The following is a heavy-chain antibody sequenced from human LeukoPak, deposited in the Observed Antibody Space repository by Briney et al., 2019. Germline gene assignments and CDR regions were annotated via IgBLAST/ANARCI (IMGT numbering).Heavy chain of an antibody. D-gene: IGHD3-16*01. CDR1: GYTFTSYA. CDR2: INTNTGNA. V-gene: IGHV7-4-1*02. Sequence: LRASVKVSCKASGYTFTSYAINWVRQAPGQGLEWMGWINTNTGNAAYAQGLTGRSVFSLDTSVSTAYLEISSLKAEDTAVYYCARPMGRYYNYGMDVWGQGTTVTVS. CDR3: ARPMGRYYNYGMDV. J-gene: IGHJ6*02.